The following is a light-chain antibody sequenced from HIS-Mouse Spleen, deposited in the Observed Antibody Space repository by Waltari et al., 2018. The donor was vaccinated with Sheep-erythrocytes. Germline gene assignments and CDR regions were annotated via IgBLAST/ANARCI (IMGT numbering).Light chain of an antibody. CDR3: MQALQTPRT. CDR2: KVS. CDR1: QSLVHSDGNTY. Sequence: DVVMTQSPLSLPVTLGQPASISCRSSQSLVHSDGNTYLNWFQQRPGQSPRRLIYKVSNRASGVPDRFSGSGSGTDFTLKISRVEAEDVGVYYCMQALQTPRTFGQGTKVEIK. V-gene: IGKV2-30*02. J-gene: IGKJ1*01.